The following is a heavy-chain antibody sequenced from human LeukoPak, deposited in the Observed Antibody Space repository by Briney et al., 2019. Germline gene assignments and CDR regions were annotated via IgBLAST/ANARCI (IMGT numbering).Heavy chain of an antibody. J-gene: IGHJ6*02. Sequence: GGSLRLSCAASGFTFSSYGMHWVRQAPGKGLEWVAVISYDGSNKYYAGSVKGRFTISRDNSKNTLYLQMNSLRAEDTAVYYCAKDLSFLEWSTYGMDVWGQGTTVTVSS. CDR2: ISYDGSNK. CDR1: GFTFSSYG. V-gene: IGHV3-30*18. D-gene: IGHD3-3*02. CDR3: AKDLSFLEWSTYGMDV.